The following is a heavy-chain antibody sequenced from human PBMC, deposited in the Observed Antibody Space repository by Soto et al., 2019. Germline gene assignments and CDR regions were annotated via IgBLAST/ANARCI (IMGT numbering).Heavy chain of an antibody. CDR3: ARDARFGELPYYYYGMDV. V-gene: IGHV3-21*01. J-gene: IGHJ6*02. D-gene: IGHD3-10*01. CDR1: GFTFSSYS. Sequence: GGSLRLSCAASGFTFSSYSMNWVRQAPGKGLEWVSSISSSSSYIYYADSVKGRFTISRDNAKNSLYLQMNSLRAEDTAVYYCARDARFGELPYYYYGMDVWGQGTTVTVSS. CDR2: ISSSSSYI.